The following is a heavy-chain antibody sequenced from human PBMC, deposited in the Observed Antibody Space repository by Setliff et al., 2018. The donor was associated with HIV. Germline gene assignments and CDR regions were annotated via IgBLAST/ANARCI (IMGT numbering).Heavy chain of an antibody. D-gene: IGHD1-26*01. J-gene: IGHJ6*02. CDR1: GFTFNNYW. CDR2: INQDGSER. Sequence: PGGSLRLSCAASGFTFNNYWIIWVRQAPGKGLEWVANINQDGSERSYVDSVKGRFTISRDNAKNSLYLQMNSLRADDTAVYFCARPTNIDTLYYGSQTFYMYYYGLDVWGQGTTVTVSS. V-gene: IGHV3-7*01. CDR3: ARPTNIDTLYYGSQTFYMYYYGLDV.